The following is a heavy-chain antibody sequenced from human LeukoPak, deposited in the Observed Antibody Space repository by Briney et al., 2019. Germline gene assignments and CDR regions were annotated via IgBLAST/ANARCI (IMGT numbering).Heavy chain of an antibody. CDR1: GFIFSSYG. Sequence: GGSLRLSCAASGFIFSSYGMHWVRQAPGKGLEWVAFIRYDGSDKYYADSVKGRFTISRDNSKNKVYLQMNSLRAEDTAVYYCAKDSWEVGATSEIDYWGQGTLDTVSS. CDR3: AKDSWEVGATSEIDY. J-gene: IGHJ4*02. D-gene: IGHD1-26*01. CDR2: IRYDGSDK. V-gene: IGHV3-30*02.